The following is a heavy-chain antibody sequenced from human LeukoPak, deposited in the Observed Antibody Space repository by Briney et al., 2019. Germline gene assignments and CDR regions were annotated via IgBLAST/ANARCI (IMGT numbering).Heavy chain of an antibody. CDR2: ISSSSSYI. CDR3: ARNLFYGSGSYELDP. Sequence: GGSLRLSCAVSGFTFSSYSMNWVRQAPGKGPEWVSSISSSSSYIYYADSVKGRFTISRDNAKNSLYLQMNSLRAEDTAVYYCARNLFYGSGSYELDPWGQGTLVTVSS. D-gene: IGHD3-10*01. CDR1: GFTFSSYS. J-gene: IGHJ5*02. V-gene: IGHV3-21*01.